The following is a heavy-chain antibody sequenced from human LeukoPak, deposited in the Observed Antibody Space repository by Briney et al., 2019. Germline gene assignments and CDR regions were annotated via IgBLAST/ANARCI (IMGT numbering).Heavy chain of an antibody. Sequence: GGSLRLSCEASGFTFSSYSMSWHRRTPGKGLEWLSYISISSTYLHYADSVKGRFTISRDKAKKSLFLQMNSLRADDTAVYYCARGNWFVDYWGQGTLVTVSS. CDR2: ISISSTYL. V-gene: IGHV3-21*05. J-gene: IGHJ4*02. D-gene: IGHD1-20*01. CDR1: GFTFSSYS. CDR3: ARGNWFVDY.